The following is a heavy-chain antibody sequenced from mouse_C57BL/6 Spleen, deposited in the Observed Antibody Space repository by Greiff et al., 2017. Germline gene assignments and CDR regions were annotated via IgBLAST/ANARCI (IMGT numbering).Heavy chain of an antibody. V-gene: IGHV5-16*01. J-gene: IGHJ4*01. D-gene: IGHD1-1*01. Sequence: EVKLVESEGGLVQPGSSMKLSCTASGFTFSDYYMAWVRQVPEKGLEWVANINYDGSSTYYLDSLKSRFIISRDNAKNILYLQMSSLKSEDTATYYCARALRDYAMDYWGQGTSVTVSS. CDR1: GFTFSDYY. CDR3: ARALRDYAMDY. CDR2: INYDGSST.